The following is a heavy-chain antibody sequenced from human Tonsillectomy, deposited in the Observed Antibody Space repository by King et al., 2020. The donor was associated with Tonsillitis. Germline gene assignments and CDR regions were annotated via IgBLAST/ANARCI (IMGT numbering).Heavy chain of an antibody. Sequence: VQLQESGPGLVKPSETLSLTCTVSGGSISSYYWSWIRQPPGKGLEWIGYIYYSGSTNYNPSLKSRVTISVDTSKNQFSLKLSSVTAADTAVYYCARSYETYYYDSSGYYWAFDIWGHGTMVTVSS. CDR3: ARSYETYYYDSSGYYWAFDI. CDR2: IYYSGST. V-gene: IGHV4-59*08. CDR1: GGSISSYY. D-gene: IGHD3-22*01. J-gene: IGHJ3*02.